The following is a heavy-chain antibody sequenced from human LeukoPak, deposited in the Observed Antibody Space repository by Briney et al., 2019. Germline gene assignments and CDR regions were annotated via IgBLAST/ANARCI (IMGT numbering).Heavy chain of an antibody. Sequence: SQTLSLTCTVSGGSISSGDYYWSWIRQPPGKGLEWIGYIYYSGSTYYNPSLKSRVTISVDTSKNQFSLKLSSVTAADTAVYYCAREVRGYSYGYSDYWGQGTLVTVSS. D-gene: IGHD5-18*01. CDR2: IYYSGST. CDR3: AREVRGYSYGYSDY. J-gene: IGHJ4*02. CDR1: GGSISSGDYY. V-gene: IGHV4-30-4*01.